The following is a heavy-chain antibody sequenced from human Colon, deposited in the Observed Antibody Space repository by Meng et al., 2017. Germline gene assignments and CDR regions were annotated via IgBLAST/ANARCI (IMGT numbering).Heavy chain of an antibody. CDR1: GFTFSHYY. CDR3: AKGRDTGSHYVPYFDY. CDR2: ISGSGSPI. J-gene: IGHJ4*02. V-gene: IGHV3-11*04. D-gene: IGHD1-26*01. Sequence: QVQLVESGGGLVKPGGSLRLSCKASGFTFSHYYMTWVRQAPGKGLEWVASISGSGSPIYYADSVKGRFTISRDNAKNSVYLQMDSLRAEDTAVYYCAKGRDTGSHYVPYFDYWGQGALVTVSS.